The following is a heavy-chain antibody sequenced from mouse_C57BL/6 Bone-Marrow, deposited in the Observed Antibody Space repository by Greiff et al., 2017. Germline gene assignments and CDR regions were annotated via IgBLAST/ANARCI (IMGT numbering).Heavy chain of an antibody. CDR1: GFNIKDDY. D-gene: IGHD1-1*01. V-gene: IGHV14-4*01. CDR2: IDPENGDT. J-gene: IGHJ2*01. CDR3: SLITTAGNY. Sequence: LVESGAELVRPGASVKLSCTASGFNIKDDYMHWVKQRPEQGLEWIGWIDPENGDTEYASKFQGKATITADTSSNTAYLQLSSLTSEDTAVYYCSLITTAGNYWGQGTTLTVSS.